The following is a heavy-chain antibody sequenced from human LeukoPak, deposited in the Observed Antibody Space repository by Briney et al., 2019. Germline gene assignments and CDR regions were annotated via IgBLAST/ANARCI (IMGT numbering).Heavy chain of an antibody. J-gene: IGHJ5*02. CDR3: ARDEARYSSGYYPNWFDP. CDR2: ISGYNGYT. D-gene: IGHD3-22*01. CDR1: GYTFTSYG. Sequence: GASVKVSCKASGYTFTSYGISWVRQAPGQGLEWMGWISGYNGYTHYAHNLQGRVTMTTDTSTSTAYMELRSLRSDDTAVYYCARDEARYSSGYYPNWFDPWGQGTLGTVSS. V-gene: IGHV1-18*01.